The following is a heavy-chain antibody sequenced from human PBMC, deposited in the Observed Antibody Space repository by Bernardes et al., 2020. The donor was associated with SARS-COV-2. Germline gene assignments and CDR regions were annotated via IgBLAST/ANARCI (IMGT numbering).Heavy chain of an antibody. V-gene: IGHV4-59*01. CDR2: IYYSGST. Sequence: SETLSLTCTVSGGSISSYYWSWIRQPPGKGLEWIGYIYYSGSTNYNPSLKSRVTISVDTSKNQFSLKLSSVTAADTAVYYCARATEGGYPMNDAFDIWGQGTMVTVSS. D-gene: IGHD3-22*01. J-gene: IGHJ3*02. CDR1: GGSISSYY. CDR3: ARATEGGYPMNDAFDI.